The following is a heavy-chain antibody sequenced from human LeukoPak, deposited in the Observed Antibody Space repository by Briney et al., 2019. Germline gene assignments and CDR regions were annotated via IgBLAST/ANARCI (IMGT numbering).Heavy chain of an antibody. D-gene: IGHD6-19*01. CDR3: ARHVYSSGWGAFDI. J-gene: IGHJ3*02. CDR2: ISRSATYL. CDR1: GFTFSGYS. V-gene: IGHV3-21*01. Sequence: GGSLRLSCAASGFTFSGYSMNWVRQAPGKWLEWVPSISRSATYLYYADSLQGRFTVSRDDTKSSLYLQMNSLSAEDTAVYYCARHVYSSGWGAFDIWGQGTMVTVSS.